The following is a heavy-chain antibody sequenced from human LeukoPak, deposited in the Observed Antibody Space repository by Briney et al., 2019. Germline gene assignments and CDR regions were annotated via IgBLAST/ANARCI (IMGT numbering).Heavy chain of an antibody. Sequence: PGRSLRLSCAASGITFINYAMHWVRQAPGKGLEWVAVISYDGSNEYYADSVKGRFTISRDNSKNTLYLQMNSLRAEDTAVYYCAKSPTVLRYFDWLFAPNFDYWGQGTLVTVSS. CDR1: GITFINYA. CDR3: AKSPTVLRYFDWLFAPNFDY. D-gene: IGHD3-9*01. J-gene: IGHJ4*02. CDR2: ISYDGSNE. V-gene: IGHV3-30*04.